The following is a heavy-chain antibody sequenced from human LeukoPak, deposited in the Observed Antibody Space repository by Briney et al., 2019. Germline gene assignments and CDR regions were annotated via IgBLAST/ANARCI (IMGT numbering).Heavy chain of an antibody. J-gene: IGHJ4*02. CDR2: INHSGST. V-gene: IGHV4-34*01. D-gene: IGHD6-19*01. CDR3: ARHSPYSSGSFDY. Sequence: SETLSLTCAVYGGSFSGYYWSWIRQPPGKGLEWIGEINHSGSTNYNPSLKSRVTISVDTSKNQFSLKLSSVTAADTAVYYCARHSPYSSGSFDYWGQGTLVTVSS. CDR1: GGSFSGYY.